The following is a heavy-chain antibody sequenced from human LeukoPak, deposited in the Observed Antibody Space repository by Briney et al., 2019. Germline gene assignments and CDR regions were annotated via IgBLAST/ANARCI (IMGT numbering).Heavy chain of an antibody. Sequence: ASVKVSCKVSGYTLTELSMHWVRQAPGKGLEWMGGFDPEDGETIHAQKFQGRVTMTEDTPTDTAYMELSSLRSEDTAVYYCATDLLGRAGYWGQGTLVTVSS. CDR2: FDPEDGET. CDR3: ATDLLGRAGY. CDR1: GYTLTELS. D-gene: IGHD2-8*02. J-gene: IGHJ4*02. V-gene: IGHV1-24*01.